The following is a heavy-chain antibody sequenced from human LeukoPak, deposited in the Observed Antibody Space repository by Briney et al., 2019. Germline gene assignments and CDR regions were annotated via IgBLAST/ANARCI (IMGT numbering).Heavy chain of an antibody. CDR2: INPKSGDT. D-gene: IGHD4/OR15-4a*01. V-gene: IGHV1-2*05. CDR3: ASPMVEPEFPYYFDY. J-gene: IGHJ4*02. Sequence: ASVKVSCKASGYTFTDYYIHWVRQAPGQGLEWMGRINPKSGDTDYPQTFRGRVTMTRDTSIRTAHMELSGLRADDTDVYYCASPMVEPEFPYYFDYWGQGTLVTVSS. CDR1: GYTFTDYY.